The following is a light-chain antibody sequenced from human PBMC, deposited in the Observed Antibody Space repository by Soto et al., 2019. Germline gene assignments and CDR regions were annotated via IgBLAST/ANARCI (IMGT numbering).Light chain of an antibody. Sequence: QSVLTQPASVSGSPGQSITISCTGTSSDVGAYDYVSWYQQHPGKAPKLIIFEVSHRPSGISSRFSGSRSGNTASLTISGLQADDEADYYCRSYTTMSTKVFGAGTKLTVL. V-gene: IGLV2-14*01. CDR1: SSDVGAYDY. CDR3: RSYTTMSTKV. CDR2: EVS. J-gene: IGLJ1*01.